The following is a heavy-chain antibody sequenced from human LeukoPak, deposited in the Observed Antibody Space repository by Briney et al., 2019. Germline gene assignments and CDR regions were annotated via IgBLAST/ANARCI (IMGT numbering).Heavy chain of an antibody. CDR3: ARDRYGSGSYYLDY. CDR2: ISYDGSNK. J-gene: IGHJ4*02. Sequence: GGSLRLSCAASGFTFSSYAMHWVRRAPGKGLEWVAVISYDGSNKYYADSVKGRFTISRDNSKNTLYLQMNSLRGEDTAGYYCARDRYGSGSYYLDYWGQGTLVTVSS. CDR1: GFTFSSYA. D-gene: IGHD3-10*01. V-gene: IGHV3-30-3*01.